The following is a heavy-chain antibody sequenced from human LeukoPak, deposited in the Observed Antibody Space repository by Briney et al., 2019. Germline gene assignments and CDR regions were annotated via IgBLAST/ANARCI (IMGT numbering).Heavy chain of an antibody. CDR1: GGSISSSSYY. J-gene: IGHJ4*02. Sequence: SETLPLTCTVSGGSISSSSYYWGWIRQPPGKGLEWIGSIYYSGSTYYNPSLKSRVTISVDTSKNQFSLKLSSVTAADTAVYYCASDYSSSWYYFDYWGQGTLVTVSS. V-gene: IGHV4-39*01. CDR2: IYYSGST. CDR3: ASDYSSSWYYFDY. D-gene: IGHD6-13*01.